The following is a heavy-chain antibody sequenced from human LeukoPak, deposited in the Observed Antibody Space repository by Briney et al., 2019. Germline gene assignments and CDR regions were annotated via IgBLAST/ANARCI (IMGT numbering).Heavy chain of an antibody. V-gene: IGHV1-69*04. CDR3: ARVDYYDSSGPIYGMDV. D-gene: IGHD3-22*01. Sequence: WASVKVSCKASGGTFSSYAISWVRQAPGQGLEWMGRIIPILGIANYAQKFQGRVTITADKSTSTAYMELSSLRSEDTAVYYCARVDYYDSSGPIYGMDVWGQGTTVTVSS. J-gene: IGHJ6*02. CDR2: IIPILGIA. CDR1: GGTFSSYA.